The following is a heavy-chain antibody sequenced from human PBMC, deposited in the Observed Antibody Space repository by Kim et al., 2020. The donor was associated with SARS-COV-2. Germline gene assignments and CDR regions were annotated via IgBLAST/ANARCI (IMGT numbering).Heavy chain of an antibody. CDR1: GFTFDDYA. V-gene: IGHV3-9*01. J-gene: IGHJ6*02. CDR2: ISWNSGSI. D-gene: IGHD3-9*01. Sequence: GGSLRLSCAASGFTFDDYAMHWVRQAPGKGLEWVSGISWNSGSIGYADSVKGRFTISRDNAKNSLYLQMNSLRAEDTALYYCAKDKGYDILTGYYDYGMDVWGQGTTVTVSS. CDR3: AKDKGYDILTGYYDYGMDV.